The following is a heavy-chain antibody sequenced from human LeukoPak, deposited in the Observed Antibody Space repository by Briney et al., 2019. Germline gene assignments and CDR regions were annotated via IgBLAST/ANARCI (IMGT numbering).Heavy chain of an antibody. CDR2: IYYSGST. D-gene: IGHD6-19*01. CDR3: AAVSGWFSGYYYYYIDV. CDR1: GGSISSYY. J-gene: IGHJ6*03. Sequence: SETLSLTCTVSGGSISSYYWSWIRQPPGKGLEWIGGIYYSGSTNYNPSPKSRVTISVDTSKNEFSLKLSSVTAADTTVYYCAAVSGWFSGYYYYYIDVWGKGTTVTISS. V-gene: IGHV4-59*01.